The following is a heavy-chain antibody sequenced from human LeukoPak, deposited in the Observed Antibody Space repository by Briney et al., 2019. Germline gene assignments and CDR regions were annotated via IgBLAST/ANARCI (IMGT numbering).Heavy chain of an antibody. CDR3: ARDRYYYGSGDY. V-gene: IGHV3-21*01. D-gene: IGHD3-10*01. J-gene: IGHJ4*02. Sequence: GGSLRLSCAASGFTFSNYAMNWVRQAPGKGLEWVSSISSSSSYIYYADSVKGRFTISRDNAKNSLYLQMNSLRAEDTAVYYCARDRYYYGSGDYWGQGTLVTVSS. CDR1: GFTFSNYA. CDR2: ISSSSSYI.